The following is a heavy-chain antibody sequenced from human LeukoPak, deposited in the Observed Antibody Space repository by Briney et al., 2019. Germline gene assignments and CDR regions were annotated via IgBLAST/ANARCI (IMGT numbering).Heavy chain of an antibody. CDR2: INPNSGGT. Sequence: GASVKVSCKASGYTFTGYYMHWVREAPGQGLEWMGWINPNSGGTNYAQKFQGRVTMTRDTSISTAYMELSRLRSDDTAVYYCARAWGRVFPKYWFDPWGQGTLVTVSS. CDR1: GYTFTGYY. V-gene: IGHV1-2*02. D-gene: IGHD3-10*01. J-gene: IGHJ5*02. CDR3: ARAWGRVFPKYWFDP.